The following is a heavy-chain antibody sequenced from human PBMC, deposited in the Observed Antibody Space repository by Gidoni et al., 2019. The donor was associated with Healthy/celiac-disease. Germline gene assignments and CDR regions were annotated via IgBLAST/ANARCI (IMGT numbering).Heavy chain of an antibody. J-gene: IGHJ4*02. Sequence: EAQLVESGGGLIQPGGSLRLPCAASGFTVSSNYMRRVRQAPGKGLEWVSVIYSGGSTYYADSVKGRFTISRDNSKNTLYLQMNSLRAEDTAVYYWARDSGWYSDYWGQRTLVTVSS. CDR3: ARDSGWYSDY. CDR1: GFTVSSNY. D-gene: IGHD6-19*01. V-gene: IGHV3-53*01. CDR2: IYSGGST.